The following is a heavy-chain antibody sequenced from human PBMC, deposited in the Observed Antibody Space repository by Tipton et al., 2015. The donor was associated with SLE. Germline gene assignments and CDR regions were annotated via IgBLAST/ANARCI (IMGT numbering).Heavy chain of an antibody. Sequence: TLSLTCAVSGNSISSGYYWGWIRQPPGKVLEWIGSIYHSGSTYYNPSLKSRVTISVDTSKNQFSLKLSSVTAADTAVYYCARDTHDFWSGYFDYWGQGTLVTVSS. CDR1: GNSISSGYY. CDR2: IYHSGST. V-gene: IGHV4-38-2*02. J-gene: IGHJ4*02. CDR3: ARDTHDFWSGYFDY. D-gene: IGHD3-3*01.